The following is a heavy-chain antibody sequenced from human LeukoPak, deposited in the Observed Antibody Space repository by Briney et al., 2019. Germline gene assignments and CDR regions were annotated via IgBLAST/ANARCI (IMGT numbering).Heavy chain of an antibody. D-gene: IGHD3-22*01. CDR1: GGSISSSSYY. CDR2: IYYSGST. Sequence: PSETLSLTCTVSGGSISSSSYYWGWIRQPPGKGLEWIGSIYYSGSTYYNPSLKSRVTISVDTSKNQFSLKLSSVTAADTAVYYCARVYYYDSSGYYWHDAFDIWGQGTMVTVSS. CDR3: ARVYYYDSSGYYWHDAFDI. J-gene: IGHJ3*02. V-gene: IGHV4-39*07.